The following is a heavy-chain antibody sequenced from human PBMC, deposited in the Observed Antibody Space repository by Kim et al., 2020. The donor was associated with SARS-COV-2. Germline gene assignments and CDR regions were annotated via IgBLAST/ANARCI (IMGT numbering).Heavy chain of an antibody. J-gene: IGHJ3*02. CDR3: TRDPGGEGWGAVEI. Sequence: GSLRLSCSTSGFSFSISWMSWVRQTPAKGLEWVANIKPDGCNEYYVASVKGRFTISRDNAKNSLYLQMSSLRVDDMAMYYCTRDPGGEGWGAVEIWGNGTMVTVSS. CDR1: GFSFSISW. CDR2: IKPDGCNE. V-gene: IGHV3-7*01. D-gene: IGHD3-16*01.